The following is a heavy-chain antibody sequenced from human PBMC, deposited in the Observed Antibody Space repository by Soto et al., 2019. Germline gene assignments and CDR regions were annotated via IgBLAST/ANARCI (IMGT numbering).Heavy chain of an antibody. CDR1: GCSLSSSSNH. Sequence: SETLFLTCTVSGCSLSSSSNHWGWIRQPPGKGLEWIGNIYYSENTYYNPSLKSRVTISVDTSKNQFSLRLTSVTAADTAVYYCATHPPYGPLDHWGQGTLVTVSS. CDR3: ATHPPYGPLDH. D-gene: IGHD4-17*01. CDR2: IYYSENT. V-gene: IGHV4-39*01. J-gene: IGHJ4*02.